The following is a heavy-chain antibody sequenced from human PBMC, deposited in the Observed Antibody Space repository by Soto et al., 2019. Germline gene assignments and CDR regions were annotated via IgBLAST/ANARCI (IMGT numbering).Heavy chain of an antibody. CDR2: VYYSGST. CDR1: GDSISTYY. D-gene: IGHD2-21*01. CDR3: ARTRMIESWIDY. J-gene: IGHJ4*01. Sequence: SETLSLTCDVSGDSISTYYWSWIRQPPGKGLQWIGYVYYSGSTLYNPSLESRVTMSIDMSKKQVSLKLTSVIAADTAVYYCARTRMIESWIDYWGHGTLVTVSS. V-gene: IGHV4-59*01.